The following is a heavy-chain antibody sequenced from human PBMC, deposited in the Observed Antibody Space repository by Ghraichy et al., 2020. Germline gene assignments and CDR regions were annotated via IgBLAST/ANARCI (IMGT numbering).Heavy chain of an antibody. CDR1: GGAFSSYA. CDR2: IIPIFGAA. V-gene: IGHV1-69*13. J-gene: IGHJ2*01. D-gene: IGHD4-17*01. Sequence: SVKVSCKASGGAFSSYAINWVRQAPGQGLEWMGGIIPIFGAANYAQKFQGRVTITADESRSTAYMVLSSLRSEDTAVYYCARGMTTVTLGYFDLWGRGTLVTVSS. CDR3: ARGMTTVTLGYFDL.